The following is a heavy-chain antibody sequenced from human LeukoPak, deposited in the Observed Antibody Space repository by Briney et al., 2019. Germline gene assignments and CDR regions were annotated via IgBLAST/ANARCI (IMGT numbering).Heavy chain of an antibody. V-gene: IGHV4-61*02. Sequence: SETLSLTCTVSGGSISSGSYYWSWIRQPAGKGLEWIGRIYTSGSTNYNPSLKRRVTISVDTSKNQFSLKLSSVTAADTAVYYCAREGAGVVVPAARALDYWGQGTLVTVSS. D-gene: IGHD2-2*01. CDR2: IYTSGST. CDR1: GGSISSGSYY. J-gene: IGHJ4*02. CDR3: AREGAGVVVPAARALDY.